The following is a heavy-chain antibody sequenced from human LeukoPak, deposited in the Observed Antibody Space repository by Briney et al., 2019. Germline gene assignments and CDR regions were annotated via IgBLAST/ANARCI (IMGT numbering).Heavy chain of an antibody. J-gene: IGHJ5*02. CDR3: ARGAPKDYGSGSYPDP. D-gene: IGHD3-10*01. Sequence: ASVKVSCKASGYTFTSYYMHWVRQAPGQGLEWMGIINPSGGSTSYAQKFQGRVTMTSGMSTSTVYMELSSLRSEDTAVYYCARGAPKDYGSGSYPDPWGQGTLVTVSS. V-gene: IGHV1-46*01. CDR1: GYTFTSYY. CDR2: INPSGGST.